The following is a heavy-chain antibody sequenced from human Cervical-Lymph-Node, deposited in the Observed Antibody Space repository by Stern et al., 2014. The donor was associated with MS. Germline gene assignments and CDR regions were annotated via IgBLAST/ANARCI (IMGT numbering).Heavy chain of an antibody. CDR1: GGSISSSSYY. Sequence: QLQLQESGPGLVKPSETLSLTCTVSGGSISSSSYYWGWIRQPPGKGLEWIGRIYYSGSTYYNPSLKSRGTISADTYKNQISLKLSSVTAADTAVYYCARQWHFDWPNWGQGTLVTVSS. V-gene: IGHV4-39*01. CDR3: ARQWHFDWPN. D-gene: IGHD3-9*01. CDR2: IYYSGST. J-gene: IGHJ4*02.